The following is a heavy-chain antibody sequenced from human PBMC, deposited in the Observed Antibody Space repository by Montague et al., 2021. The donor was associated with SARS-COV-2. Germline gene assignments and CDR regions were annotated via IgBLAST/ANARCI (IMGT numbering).Heavy chain of an antibody. Sequence: SMRLSCAASGFTFSSYSMNWVRQAPGKGLEWVSSISSSSSYIYYADSVKGRFTISRDNAKNSLYLQMNSLRAEDTAVYYCARDTGLLWFGKDAFDIWGQGTMVTASS. J-gene: IGHJ3*02. CDR2: ISSSSSYI. D-gene: IGHD3-10*01. CDR3: ARDTGLLWFGKDAFDI. CDR1: GFTFSSYS. V-gene: IGHV3-21*01.